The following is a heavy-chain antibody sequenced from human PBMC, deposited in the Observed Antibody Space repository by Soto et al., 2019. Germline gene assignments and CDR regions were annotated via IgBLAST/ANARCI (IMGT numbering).Heavy chain of an antibody. J-gene: IGHJ4*02. CDR2: IDYSVSS. CDR1: GGSISSTSYY. V-gene: IGHV4-39*01. Sequence: QLQLQASGPGLVKPSETLSLSCSVSGGSISSTSYYWGWIRQPPGKGLEWIGSIDYSVSSDYNPCLRSRVTISVDMPKNQFSLKLTSVSAADTAVYYCARHGDPSWWLRPFDYWGQGTLVTVSS. CDR3: ARHGDPSWWLRPFDY. D-gene: IGHD5-12*01.